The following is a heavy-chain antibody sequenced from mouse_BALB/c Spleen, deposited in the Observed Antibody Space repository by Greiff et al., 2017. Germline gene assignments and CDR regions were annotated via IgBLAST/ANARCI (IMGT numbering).Heavy chain of an antibody. J-gene: IGHJ3*01. CDR3: ARDCDFFAY. CDR1: GFTFSSYG. V-gene: IGHV5-6-3*01. CDR2: INSNGGST. D-gene: IGHD2-13*01. Sequence: EVKLVESGGGLVQPGGSLKLSCAASGFTFSSYGMSWVRQTPDKRLELVATINSNGGSTYYPDSVKGRFTISRDNAKNTLYLQMSSLKSEDTAMYYCARDCDFFAYWGQGTLVTVSA.